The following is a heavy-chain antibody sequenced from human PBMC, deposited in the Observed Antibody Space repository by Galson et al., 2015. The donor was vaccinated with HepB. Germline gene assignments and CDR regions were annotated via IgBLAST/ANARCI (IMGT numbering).Heavy chain of an antibody. J-gene: IGHJ6*02. CDR2: INTNTGNP. CDR3: ARVGVAVAGNWYHYYGMDV. CDR1: GYTFTSYA. Sequence: SVKVSCKASGYTFTSYAMNWVRQAPGQGLEWMGWINTNTGNPTYAQGFTGRFVFSLDTSVSTAYLQICSLKAEDTAVYYCARVGVAVAGNWYHYYGMDVWGQGTTVTVSS. D-gene: IGHD6-19*01. V-gene: IGHV7-4-1*01.